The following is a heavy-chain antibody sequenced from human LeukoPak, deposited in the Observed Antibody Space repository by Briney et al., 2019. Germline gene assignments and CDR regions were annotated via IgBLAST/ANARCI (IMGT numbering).Heavy chain of an antibody. CDR1: GFTFNKYW. D-gene: IGHD5-24*01. V-gene: IGHV3-7*01. J-gene: IGHJ4*02. CDR2: IKQDGSEK. Sequence: GGSLRLSCVASGFTFNKYWMSWVRQAPGKGLEWVANIKQDGSEKYYVDSVKGRFTISRDNAKNSLYLQMNSLRAEDTAVYYCARGRRWLQPFDYWGQGTLVTVSS. CDR3: ARGRRWLQPFDY.